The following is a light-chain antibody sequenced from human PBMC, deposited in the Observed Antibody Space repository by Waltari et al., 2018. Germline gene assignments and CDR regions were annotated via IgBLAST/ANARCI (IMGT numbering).Light chain of an antibody. CDR1: QNVGTS. Sequence: EIVVTQSQATPSVPPGEGVTLPCRASQNVGTSLAWYQQKPGQTPRPLIFGAYSRASGVPARFSGSGSGTDFTLAISSLQSEDFAVYYCQQYEDWPRHSFGGGTKVQIE. CDR3: QQYEDWPRHS. J-gene: IGKJ4*01. CDR2: GAY. V-gene: IGKV3-15*01.